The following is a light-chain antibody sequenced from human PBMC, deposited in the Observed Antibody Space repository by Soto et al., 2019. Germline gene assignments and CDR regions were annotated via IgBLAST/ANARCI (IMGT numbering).Light chain of an antibody. J-gene: IGKJ1*01. Sequence: IMMTQSPATRSVSPGERATVSGRDSQSLNSNLAWYQQKPGQVPRLLIYGASTRATGIPVRFSGSGSGTEFTLTISSLQSEDSAVYYCQQYNNWWTFGQGTKVEIK. V-gene: IGKV3-15*01. CDR2: GAS. CDR3: QQYNNWWT. CDR1: QSLNSN.